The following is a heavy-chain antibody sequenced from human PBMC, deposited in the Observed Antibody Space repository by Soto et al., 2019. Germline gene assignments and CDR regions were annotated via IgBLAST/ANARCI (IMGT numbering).Heavy chain of an antibody. CDR2: ISYDGSNK. D-gene: IGHD6-13*01. V-gene: IGHV3-30-3*01. Sequence: QVQLVESWGGVVQPGRSLRLSCAASGFTFSSYAMHWVRQDPGKGLERVAVISYDGSNKYYADSVKGRFTISRDNSKNTLYLHMNGMRAEDTAVYYCARDQEPISWSVGPGDYWVQGRLVTVS. CDR1: GFTFSSYA. CDR3: ARDQEPISWSVGPGDY. J-gene: IGHJ4*02.